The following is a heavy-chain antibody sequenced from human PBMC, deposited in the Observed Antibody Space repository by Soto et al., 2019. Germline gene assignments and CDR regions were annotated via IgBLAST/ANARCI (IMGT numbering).Heavy chain of an antibody. CDR3: ARSPLGSSSGITIFGVVTNPAYTWFDP. J-gene: IGHJ5*02. D-gene: IGHD3-3*01. CDR1: GGTFSSYA. CDR2: IIPIFGTA. V-gene: IGHV1-69*13. Sequence: SVKVSCKASGGTFSSYAISWVRQAPGQGLEWMGGIIPIFGTANYAQKFQGRVTITADESTSTAYMELSSLRSEDTAVYYCARSPLGSSSGITIFGVVTNPAYTWFDPWGQGTLVTVSS.